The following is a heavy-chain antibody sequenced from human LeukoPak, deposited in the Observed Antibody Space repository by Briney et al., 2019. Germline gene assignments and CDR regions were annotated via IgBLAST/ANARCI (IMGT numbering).Heavy chain of an antibody. CDR2: IYPGDSDT. V-gene: IGHV5-51*01. D-gene: IGHD6-6*01. CDR1: GYNFTNYW. J-gene: IGHJ4*02. Sequence: GESLKISCKGSGYNFTNYWIGWVRQMPGKGLEWMGIIYPGDSDTRYSPSFQGQVTISADKSISTAYLQWSSLKASDTAMYYCARHVGLTSYIAAFSYWGQGTLVDVSS. CDR3: ARHVGLTSYIAAFSY.